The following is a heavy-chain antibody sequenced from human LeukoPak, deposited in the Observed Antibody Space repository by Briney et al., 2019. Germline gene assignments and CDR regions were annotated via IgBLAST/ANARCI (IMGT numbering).Heavy chain of an antibody. CDR2: ISGYIGNT. J-gene: IGHJ4*02. Sequence: ASVKASCKASGYTFSTYGISWVRQAPGQGLEWVGWISGYIGNTNYAQKVQGRVTMTADKGTSTAYMELRSLRADDTAVYYCTRDRSDGYFDYWGQGTLVTVSS. CDR1: GYTFSTYG. V-gene: IGHV1-18*01. CDR3: TRDRSDGYFDY. D-gene: IGHD6-13*01.